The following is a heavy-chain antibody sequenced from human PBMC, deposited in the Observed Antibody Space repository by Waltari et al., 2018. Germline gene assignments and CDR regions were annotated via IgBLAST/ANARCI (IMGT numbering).Heavy chain of an antibody. D-gene: IGHD7-27*01. CDR3: ARELGMSFDI. Sequence: EVQLVESGGGLVQPGGSLRLSCAASGFTFSSYWMTWVRQAPGKGLEWVANIKRDGSEKSDVDSVKGRFTISRDNARNSLNLQMTSLRAEDTAVYYCARELGMSFDIWGQGTMVTVSS. J-gene: IGHJ3*02. CDR1: GFTFSSYW. V-gene: IGHV3-7*03. CDR2: IKRDGSEK.